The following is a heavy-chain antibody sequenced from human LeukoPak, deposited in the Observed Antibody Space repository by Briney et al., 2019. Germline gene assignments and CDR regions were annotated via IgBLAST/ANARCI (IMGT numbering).Heavy chain of an antibody. CDR3: AKDREHIVLMVYALGAFDV. J-gene: IGHJ3*01. D-gene: IGHD2-8*01. CDR2: ISYDGSKK. Sequence: GGSLRLSCAASGFTFSSYGMHWVRQAPGKGLEWVAVISYDGSKKYYADSVKGRFTISRDNSKNTLYLQMNSLRAEDTAVYYCAKDREHIVLMVYALGAFDVWGQGTMVTVSS. CDR1: GFTFSSYG. V-gene: IGHV3-30*18.